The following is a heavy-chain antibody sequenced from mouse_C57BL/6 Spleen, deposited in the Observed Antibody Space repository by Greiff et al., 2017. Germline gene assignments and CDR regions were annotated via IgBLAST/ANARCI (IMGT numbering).Heavy chain of an antibody. J-gene: IGHJ2*01. D-gene: IGHD2-5*01. CDR1: GFTFSDYG. Sequence: EVNVVESGGGLVKPGGSLKLSCAASGFTFSDYGMHWVRQAPEKGLEWVAYISSGSSTIYYADTVKGRFTISRDNAKNTLFLQMTSLRSEDTAMYYCARPGYSNPYYFDYWGQGTTLTVSS. V-gene: IGHV5-17*01. CDR3: ARPGYSNPYYFDY. CDR2: ISSGSSTI.